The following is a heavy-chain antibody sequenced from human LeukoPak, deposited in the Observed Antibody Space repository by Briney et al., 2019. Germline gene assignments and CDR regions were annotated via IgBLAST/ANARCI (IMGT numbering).Heavy chain of an antibody. D-gene: IGHD4-17*01. Sequence: GGSLRLSCAASGFTLSTSAMSWVRQAPGKGLEWVSGFSGSDGATYYANSVRGRFTISRDNSKNTLYLQMTSLRVEDTAVCYCTKDGDYYYYGMDVWGQGTTVTVSS. CDR1: GFTLSTSA. V-gene: IGHV3-23*01. CDR3: TKDGDYYYYGMDV. J-gene: IGHJ6*02. CDR2: FSGSDGAT.